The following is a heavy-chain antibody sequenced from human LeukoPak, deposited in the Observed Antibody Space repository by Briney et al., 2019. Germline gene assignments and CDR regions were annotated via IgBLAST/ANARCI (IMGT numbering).Heavy chain of an antibody. D-gene: IGHD3-10*01. J-gene: IGHJ4*02. V-gene: IGHV4-59*08. Sequence: PSETLSLTCTVSGGSISSYYWSWIRQPPGKGLEWIGYIYYSGSTNYNPSLKSRVTISVDTSKNQFSLRLSSVTAADTAVYFCARTPYYYGSGSYQCYFDYWGQGTLVTVSS. CDR3: ARTPYYYGSGSYQCYFDY. CDR1: GGSISSYY. CDR2: IYYSGST.